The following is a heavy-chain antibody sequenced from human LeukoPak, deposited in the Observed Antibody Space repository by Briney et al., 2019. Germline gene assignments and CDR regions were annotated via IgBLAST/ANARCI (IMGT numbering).Heavy chain of an antibody. CDR1: GFTFSNYG. V-gene: IGHV3-48*01. CDR3: ARDFCSTFSCRYDS. J-gene: IGHJ4*02. Sequence: PGGSLRLSCAGSGFTFSNYGMNWVRQAPGRRLEGVSYVSTSSTTIYYADSVKGRFTISRVNAKNSLDLPMNSPRAEGSVVYYGARDFCSTFSCRYDSWGQGTLVTVSS. CDR2: VSTSSTTI. D-gene: IGHD2-15*01.